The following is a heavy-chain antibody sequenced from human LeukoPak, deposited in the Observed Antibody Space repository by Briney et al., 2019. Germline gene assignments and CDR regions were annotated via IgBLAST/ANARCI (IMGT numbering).Heavy chain of an antibody. J-gene: IGHJ5*02. D-gene: IGHD3-22*01. Sequence: PGGSLRLSCAASGFIFSNYGLIWVRRAPGKGLEWVSAISNDGGGTNYADFVKGRFTISRDNSKNTLFLQMNSLRAEDTALYYCAKGSSGYFVDLWGQGTLVTVSS. CDR1: GFIFSNYG. V-gene: IGHV3-23*01. CDR2: ISNDGGGT. CDR3: AKGSSGYFVDL.